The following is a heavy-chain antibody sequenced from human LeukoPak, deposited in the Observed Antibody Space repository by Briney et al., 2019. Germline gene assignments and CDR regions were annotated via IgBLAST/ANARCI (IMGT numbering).Heavy chain of an antibody. CDR2: IYYSGST. J-gene: IGHJ3*02. CDR3: ARDSVDSGWHGLHDAFDI. V-gene: IGHV4-39*07. Sequence: PSETLSLTCTVSGGSISSSSYYWGWIRQPPGKGLEWIGSIYYSGSTYYNPSLKSRVTISVDTSKNQFSLKLSSVTAADTAVYYCARDSVDSGWHGLHDAFDIWGQGTMVTVSS. CDR1: GGSISSSSYY. D-gene: IGHD6-19*01.